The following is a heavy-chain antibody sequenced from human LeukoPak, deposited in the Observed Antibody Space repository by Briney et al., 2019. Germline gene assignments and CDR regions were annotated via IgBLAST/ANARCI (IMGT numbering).Heavy chain of an antibody. V-gene: IGHV1-69*01. CDR3: ARALALIGYYRAN. CDR2: IIPIFGTA. CDR1: GCTFSSYA. Sequence: SVKVSCKASGCTFSSYAINWVRQAPGQGLEWMGGIIPIFGTANYAQKFQGRVTITADESTSTAYMELSSLRSEDTAVYYCARALALIGYYRANWGQGTLVTVSS. J-gene: IGHJ4*02. D-gene: IGHD3-9*01.